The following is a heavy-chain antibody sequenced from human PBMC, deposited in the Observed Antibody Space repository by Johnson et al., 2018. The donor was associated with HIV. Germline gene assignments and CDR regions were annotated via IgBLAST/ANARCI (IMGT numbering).Heavy chain of an antibody. Sequence: QVQLVESGGGVVQPGGSLRLSCAASGFTFSTYGIHWVRQAPGKGLEWVTFIRYDGSGKYYADSVNGRFTISRDNSKNTLYLQMNSLRAEDTAVYYCAKDATYYYDSSGYHDAFDIWGQGTLVTVSS. CDR3: AKDATYYYDSSGYHDAFDI. D-gene: IGHD3-22*01. CDR1: GFTFSTYG. CDR2: IRYDGSGK. J-gene: IGHJ3*02. V-gene: IGHV3-30*02.